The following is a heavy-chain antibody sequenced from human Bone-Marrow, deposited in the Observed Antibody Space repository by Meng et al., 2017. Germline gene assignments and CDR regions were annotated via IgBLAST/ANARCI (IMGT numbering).Heavy chain of an antibody. Sequence: QVRLQQSGQGLRKTSETLALTWTSSCGSISGCSDYWGWIRQPPGKGLEWIGSIYYSGSTYYNPSLKSRVTISVATSKYQFSLKLSSVTSADTAVYYCARVKVSITMIDPNWFDPWGQGTLVTVSS. CDR2: IYYSGST. CDR1: CGSISGCSDY. V-gene: IGHV4-39*07. J-gene: IGHJ5*02. CDR3: ARVKVSITMIDPNWFDP. D-gene: IGHD3-22*01.